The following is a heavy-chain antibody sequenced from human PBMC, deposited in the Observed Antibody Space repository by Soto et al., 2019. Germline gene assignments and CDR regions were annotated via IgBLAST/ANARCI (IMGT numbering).Heavy chain of an antibody. V-gene: IGHV1-69*01. CDR1: GGTFSSYA. CDR2: FIPMFGTT. J-gene: IGHJ6*02. D-gene: IGHD1-26*01. Sequence: QVQLEQSGAEVKKPGSSVKVSCKASGGTFSSYALNWVRQAPGQGLEWMGGFIPMFGTTNYAQNFQGRLTITAHDSTDTAYMELSSLRSEDTAVYYCARVTLTVGDTPYTKHYYGMDVWGQGTTVTVSS. CDR3: ARVTLTVGDTPYTKHYYGMDV.